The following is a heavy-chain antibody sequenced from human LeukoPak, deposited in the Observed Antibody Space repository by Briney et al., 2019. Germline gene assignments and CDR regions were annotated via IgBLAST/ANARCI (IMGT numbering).Heavy chain of an antibody. CDR2: INHSGST. D-gene: IGHD1-1*01. J-gene: IGHJ4*02. V-gene: IGHV4-34*01. CDR1: GGSFSGYY. Sequence: SETLSLTCAVYGGSFSGYYWSWIRQPPGKGLEWIGEINHSGSTNYNPSLKSRVTILVDTSKNQFSLKLSSVTAADTAVYYCARRRYTGYSFDYWGQGTLVTVSS. CDR3: ARRRYTGYSFDY.